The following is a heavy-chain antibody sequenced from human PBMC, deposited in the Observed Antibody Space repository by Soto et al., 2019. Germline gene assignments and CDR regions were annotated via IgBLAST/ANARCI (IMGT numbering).Heavy chain of an antibody. V-gene: IGHV3-30-3*01. CDR2: ISYDGSNK. D-gene: IGHD6-13*01. J-gene: IGHJ5*02. CDR1: GFTFSSYA. CDR3: ARDGQSSSWYSRGSRWFDP. Sequence: QAQLVESGGGVVQPGRSLRLSCAASGFTFSSYAMHWVRQAPGKGLEWVAVISYDGSNKYYADSVKGRFTISRDNSKNTLYLQMNSLRAEDTAVYYCARDGQSSSWYSRGSRWFDPWGQGTLVTVSS.